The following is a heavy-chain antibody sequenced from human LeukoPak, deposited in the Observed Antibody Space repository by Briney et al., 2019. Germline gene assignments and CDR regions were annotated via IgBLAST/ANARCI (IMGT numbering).Heavy chain of an antibody. CDR2: IIPIFGTA. Sequence: GASVKVSCKASVGTFSSYAISWVRQAHGQGLEWMGGIIPIFGTANYAQKFQGRVTITADESTSTAYMELSSLRSEDTAVYYCARDSHCTNGVCYNSAFDIWGQGTMVTVSS. V-gene: IGHV1-69*13. J-gene: IGHJ3*02. CDR1: VGTFSSYA. CDR3: ARDSHCTNGVCYNSAFDI. D-gene: IGHD2-8*01.